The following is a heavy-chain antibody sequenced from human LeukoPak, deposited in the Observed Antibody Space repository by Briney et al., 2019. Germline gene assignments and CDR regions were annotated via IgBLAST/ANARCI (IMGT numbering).Heavy chain of an antibody. J-gene: IGHJ3*01. CDR2: INTNTGRP. Sequence: ASAQVSCKASGYNFTNYALNWVRQTSGQGLEWMGWINTNTGRPTYGQGFTSRFVFSLDTSVSTAFLQITTLKPADTAIYYCATSLGAGSDAFALWGQGTMVTVSS. V-gene: IGHV7-4-1*02. D-gene: IGHD6-13*01. CDR1: GYNFTNYA. CDR3: ATSLGAGSDAFAL.